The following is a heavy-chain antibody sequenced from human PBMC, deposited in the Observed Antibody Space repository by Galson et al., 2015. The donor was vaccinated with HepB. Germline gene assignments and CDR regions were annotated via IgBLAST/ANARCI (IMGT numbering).Heavy chain of an antibody. CDR3: ARETWGSIDY. CDR2: ISNDERKK. V-gene: IGHV3-30*01. D-gene: IGHD3-16*01. Sequence: LRLSCAASGFTFSSHAMHWVRQAPGKGLECLAVISNDERKKYYVDSVRGRFTVSRDNSRNTLHLQMDSLRDEDTALYYCARETWGSIDYWGQGTLVTVSS. CDR1: GFTFSSHA. J-gene: IGHJ4*02.